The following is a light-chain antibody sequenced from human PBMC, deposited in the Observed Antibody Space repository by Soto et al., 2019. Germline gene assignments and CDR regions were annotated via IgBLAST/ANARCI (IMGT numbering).Light chain of an antibody. CDR3: FHYGTSEWT. J-gene: IGKJ1*01. CDR2: DAS. CDR1: PSVSGST. Sequence: EIVLTQSPGTLSSSPGERASLCCRASPSVSGSTLAWYQQKPGQAPRLLIYDASTSAAGIPHRIGGSGSGTDFTLTISRLEPEDVALYYYFHYGTSEWTFGQGTKVEIK. V-gene: IGKV3-20*01.